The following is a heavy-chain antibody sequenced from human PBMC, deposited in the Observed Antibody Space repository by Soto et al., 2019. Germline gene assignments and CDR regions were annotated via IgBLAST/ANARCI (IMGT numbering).Heavy chain of an antibody. D-gene: IGHD3-10*01. J-gene: IGHJ4*02. CDR3: AHRQRDSGPHWDY. CDR2: IYWHDDK. CDR1: GFSLINSGMG. Sequence: SGPTLVNPTETLTLTCTLSGFSLINSGMGVAWIRQPPGKALEWLALIYWHDDKRYSPSLKNRLTVTKDDSKNQVVLSMTDMNPADTATYYCAHRQRDSGPHWDYWGQGILVTVSS. V-gene: IGHV2-5*01.